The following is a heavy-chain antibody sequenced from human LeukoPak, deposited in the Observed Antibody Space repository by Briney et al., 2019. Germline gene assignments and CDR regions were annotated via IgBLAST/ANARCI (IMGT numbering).Heavy chain of an antibody. D-gene: IGHD6-19*01. J-gene: IGHJ4*02. Sequence: ASVKVSCKASGYTFTSYDINWVRQATGQGLEWMGWMNPNSGNTGYAQKSQGRVTMTRNTSISTAYMELSSLRSEDTAVYYCARDDSSGWYPSRNFDYWGQGTLVTVSS. CDR3: ARDDSSGWYPSRNFDY. CDR2: MNPNSGNT. V-gene: IGHV1-8*01. CDR1: GYTFTSYD.